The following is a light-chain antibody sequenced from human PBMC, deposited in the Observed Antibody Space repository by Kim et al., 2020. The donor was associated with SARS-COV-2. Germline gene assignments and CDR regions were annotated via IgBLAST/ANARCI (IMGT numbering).Light chain of an antibody. J-gene: IGLJ3*02. CDR1: SSNIGAGYD. CDR3: QSYDSSLSGWV. V-gene: IGLV1-40*01. CDR2: GNS. Sequence: QRVTNSCTGSSSNIGAGYDVHWYQQLPGTAPKLLFYGNSNRPSGVPDRFSGSKSGTSASLAITGLQAEDEADYYCQSYDSSLSGWVFGGGTQLTVL.